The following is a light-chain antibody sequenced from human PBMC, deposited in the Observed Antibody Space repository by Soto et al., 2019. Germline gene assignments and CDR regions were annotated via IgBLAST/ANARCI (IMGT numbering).Light chain of an antibody. CDR2: GAS. V-gene: IGKV3-20*01. CDR1: QSVSSNY. CDR3: QQYGSSHT. Sequence: EIVLTQSPGTLSLSPGERGTLSCRASQSVSSNYLAWYQQKPGQAPRLLIYGASSRATGIPDRFSGSGSGTDFTLTINRLEPEDFAVYYCQQYGSSHTFGQGTKLEIK. J-gene: IGKJ2*01.